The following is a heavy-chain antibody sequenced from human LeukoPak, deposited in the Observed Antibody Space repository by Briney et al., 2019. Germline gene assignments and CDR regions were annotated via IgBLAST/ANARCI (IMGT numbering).Heavy chain of an antibody. Sequence: ASVNVSCKASGYTFTSYYMHWVRQAPGQGLEWMGLINPSGGSTSYAQKFQGRVTTTRDTSTSTVYMELSSLRSEDTAVYYCARGLTDYYDSSGYHNWFDPWGQGTLVTVSS. CDR3: ARGLTDYYDSSGYHNWFDP. D-gene: IGHD3-22*01. V-gene: IGHV1-46*01. CDR1: GYTFTSYY. CDR2: INPSGGST. J-gene: IGHJ5*02.